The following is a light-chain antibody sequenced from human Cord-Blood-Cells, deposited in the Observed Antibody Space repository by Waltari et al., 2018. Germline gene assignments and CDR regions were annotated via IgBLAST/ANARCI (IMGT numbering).Light chain of an antibody. Sequence: QSALTQPASVSGSPGQSITISCTGTSSDVGGYNYVSWYQQHPGKAPKLMIYDVSKRPSGVSNRVSGSKSGNTASRTISGLQAEDEADYYCSSYTSSSIWVFGGGTKLTVL. V-gene: IGLV2-14*01. CDR2: DVS. J-gene: IGLJ3*02. CDR1: SSDVGGYNY. CDR3: SSYTSSSIWV.